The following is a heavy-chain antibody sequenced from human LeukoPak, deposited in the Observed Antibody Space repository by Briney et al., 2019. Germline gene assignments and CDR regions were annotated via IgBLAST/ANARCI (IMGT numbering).Heavy chain of an antibody. V-gene: IGHV3-43*02. CDR3: ARESGKFDY. CDR2: ISGDGVST. J-gene: IGHJ4*02. Sequence: GGSLRLSCVASGLPIADFAMHWVRQAPGKGLEWVSLISGDGVSTFYADSVKGRFSISRDNSKNPLSLEMNSLRTEDTAMYYCARESGKFDYWGQGTLVAVSS. CDR1: GLPIADFA.